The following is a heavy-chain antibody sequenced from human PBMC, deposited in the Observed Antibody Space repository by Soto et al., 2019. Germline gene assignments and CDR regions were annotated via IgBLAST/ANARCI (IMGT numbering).Heavy chain of an antibody. J-gene: IGHJ5*02. CDR2: MNPNSGNT. Sequence: ASVKVSCKASGYTFTSYDINWVRQATGQGLEWMGWMNPNSGNTGYAQKFQGRVTMTEDTSTDTAYMELSSLRSEDTAVYYCATPPRYCSSTSCPQFDPWGQGTLVTVSS. V-gene: IGHV1-8*01. D-gene: IGHD2-2*01. CDR3: ATPPRYCSSTSCPQFDP. CDR1: GYTFTSYD.